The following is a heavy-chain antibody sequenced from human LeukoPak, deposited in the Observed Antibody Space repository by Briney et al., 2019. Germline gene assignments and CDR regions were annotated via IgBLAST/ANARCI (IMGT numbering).Heavy chain of an antibody. CDR1: SGSISNYY. Sequence: SETLSLTCNVSSGSISNYYWSWIRQPPGKGREWIGYIYNSGSTNYDPSLKSRVTISGDTSKNQFSLKLTSVTAADTALYYCARPLYCKNDKCHPKIEADAFDSWGQGTMVTVSS. V-gene: IGHV4-59*08. CDR2: IYNSGST. CDR3: ARPLYCKNDKCHPKIEADAFDS. D-gene: IGHD2/OR15-2a*01. J-gene: IGHJ3*01.